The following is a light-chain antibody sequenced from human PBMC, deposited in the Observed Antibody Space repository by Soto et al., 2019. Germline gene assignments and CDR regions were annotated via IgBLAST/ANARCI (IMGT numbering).Light chain of an antibody. J-gene: IGKJ1*01. V-gene: IGKV3-20*01. CDR1: QSVSSY. CDR2: DTS. Sequence: SVLTQSPASLSLSPGERASLSCRASQSVSSYLAWYQQKPGQAPRLLIYDTSSRATGIPDRFSGSGSGTDFTLTISSLEPEDFAVYYCHHYGSSPPWTFGQGTKVDIK. CDR3: HHYGSSPPWT.